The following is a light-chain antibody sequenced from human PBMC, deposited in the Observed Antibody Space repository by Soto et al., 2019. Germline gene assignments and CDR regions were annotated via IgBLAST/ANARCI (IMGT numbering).Light chain of an antibody. V-gene: IGKV1-5*03. CDR2: KAS. CDR1: QSISSW. J-gene: IGKJ1*01. CDR3: QQYNSYSWT. Sequence: DIQMTQSPSTLSASVGDRVIIPCRASQSISSWLAWYQQKPGKAPKLLIYKASSLESGVPSRFSGSGSGTEFTLTISSLQPDDFATYYCQQYNSYSWTFGQGTKVEI.